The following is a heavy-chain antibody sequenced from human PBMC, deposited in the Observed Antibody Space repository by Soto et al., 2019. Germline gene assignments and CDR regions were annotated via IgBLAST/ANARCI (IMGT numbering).Heavy chain of an antibody. Sequence: GGALDLGGPASVATFSEYYKRWIRQAPGKGLEWVSYISSSGTTIYHADSVKGRFTISRDNAKNSLYLQMNSLRAEDTAVYYCARELLRTGDYWGQRTLLTVPS. CDR1: VATFSEYY. V-gene: IGHV3-11*01. CDR2: ISSSGTTI. D-gene: IGHD3-3*01. CDR3: ARELLRTGDY. J-gene: IGHJ4*02.